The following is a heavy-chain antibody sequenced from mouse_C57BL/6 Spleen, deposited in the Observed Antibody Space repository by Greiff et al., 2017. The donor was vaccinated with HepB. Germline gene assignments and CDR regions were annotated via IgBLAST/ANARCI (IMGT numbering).Heavy chain of an antibody. CDR3: ASYGIFYAMDY. J-gene: IGHJ4*01. Sequence: DVMLVESGGGLVKPGGSLKLSCAASGFTFSDYGMHWVRQAPEKGLEWVAYISSGSSTIYYADTVKGRFTISRDNAKNTLFLQMTSLRSEDTAMYYCASYGIFYAMDYWGQGTSVTVSS. CDR2: ISSGSSTI. V-gene: IGHV5-17*01. CDR1: GFTFSDYG. D-gene: IGHD1-1*01.